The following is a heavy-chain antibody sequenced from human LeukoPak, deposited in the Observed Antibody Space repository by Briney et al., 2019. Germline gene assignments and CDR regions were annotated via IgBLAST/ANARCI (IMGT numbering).Heavy chain of an antibody. CDR3: ARGAPYYYDSSGYLFDY. Sequence: SETLSLTCTVSGGSINSYYWSWIRQPPGKGLEWIGYVYYSGSTNYNPSLKSRVTISVDTSKNQFSLKLSSVTAADTAVYYCARGAPYYYDSSGYLFDYWGQGTLVTVSS. CDR2: VYYSGST. D-gene: IGHD3-22*01. J-gene: IGHJ4*02. CDR1: GGSINSYY. V-gene: IGHV4-59*01.